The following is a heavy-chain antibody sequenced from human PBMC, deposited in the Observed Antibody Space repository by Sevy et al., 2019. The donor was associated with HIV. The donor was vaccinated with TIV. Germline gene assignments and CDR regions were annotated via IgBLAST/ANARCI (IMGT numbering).Heavy chain of an antibody. J-gene: IGHJ6*02. CDR1: GGTFSSYA. D-gene: IGHD3-3*01. CDR3: ARPDFWSGYYQDYYYYGMDV. Sequence: ASVKVSCKVSGGTFSSYAISWLRQAPGQRLEWMGGIIPIFGTPNYAQESQGRVTITADESTNTAYMELSSLRSEDTAVYYCARPDFWSGYYQDYYYYGMDVWGQGTTVTVSS. V-gene: IGHV1-69*13. CDR2: IIPIFGTP.